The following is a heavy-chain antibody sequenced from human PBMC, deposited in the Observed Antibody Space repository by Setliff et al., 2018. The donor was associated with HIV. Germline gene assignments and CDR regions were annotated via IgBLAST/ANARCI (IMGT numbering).Heavy chain of an antibody. D-gene: IGHD6-19*01. V-gene: IGHV4-59*01. CDR3: VGYTSGWYAPY. CDR1: GGSINSYY. CDR2: IYYSGGT. J-gene: IGHJ4*02. Sequence: SETLSLTCSVSGGSINSYYWSWIRQPPGKGLEWVGYIYYSGGTTYNPSLKSRVTISVDTSKNQFSLKLTSVTVADTAVYYCVGYTSGWYAPYWGQGTLVTVSS.